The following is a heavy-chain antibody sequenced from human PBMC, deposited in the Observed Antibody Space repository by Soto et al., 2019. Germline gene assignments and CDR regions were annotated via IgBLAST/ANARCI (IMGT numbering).Heavy chain of an antibody. CDR3: VRDSHGDY. V-gene: IGHV3-74*01. J-gene: IGHJ4*02. Sequence: EVQLVESGGGLVQPGGSLRLSCAGSGFTFSNYWMHWVRQAPGKGLEWVSRIDHDGPTDYADSVRGRFTSSRDNADNTLYLQMNSLRPENTAVYYCVRDSHGDYWGQGTLVTVSS. CDR2: IDHDGPT. CDR1: GFTFSNYW.